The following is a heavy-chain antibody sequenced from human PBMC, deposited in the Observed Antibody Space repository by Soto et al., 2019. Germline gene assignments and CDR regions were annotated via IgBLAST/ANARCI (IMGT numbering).Heavy chain of an antibody. Sequence: PSETLSLTCTVSGGSISSYYWSWIRQPPGKGLEWIGYIYYSGSTNYNPSLKSRVTISVDTSKNQFSPKLSSVTAADTAVYYCARGGRIGRFDYWGQGTLVTVS. CDR1: GGSISSYY. D-gene: IGHD2-15*01. CDR3: ARGGRIGRFDY. V-gene: IGHV4-59*01. J-gene: IGHJ4*02. CDR2: IYYSGST.